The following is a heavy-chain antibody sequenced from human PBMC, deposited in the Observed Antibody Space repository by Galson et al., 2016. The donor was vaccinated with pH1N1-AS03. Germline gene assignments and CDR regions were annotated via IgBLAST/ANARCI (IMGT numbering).Heavy chain of an antibody. V-gene: IGHV3-9*01. J-gene: IGHJ4*02. CDR3: ATPGRRNYYFSH. D-gene: IGHD3-3*01. CDR1: GFTFDDYA. Sequence: SLRLSCAASGFTFDDYAMHWVRLAPGKGLEWVSGITWNSDSIGYADSVKGRFTISRDNAQNSLYLQMNSLRSDDTAVYYCATPGRRNYYFSHWGQGTLVTVSS. CDR2: ITWNSDSI.